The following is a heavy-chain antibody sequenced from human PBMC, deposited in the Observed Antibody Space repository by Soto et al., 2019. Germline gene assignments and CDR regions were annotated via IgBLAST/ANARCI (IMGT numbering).Heavy chain of an antibody. CDR2: ISWNSGSI. D-gene: IGHD5-12*01. CDR3: AKAVGVVATMVDY. V-gene: IGHV3-9*01. J-gene: IGHJ4*02. CDR1: GFTFDDYA. Sequence: QPGGSLRLSCAASGFTFDDYAMHWVRQAPGKGLEWVSGISWNSGSIGYADSVKGRFTISRDNAKNSLYLQMNSLRAEDTTLYYCAKAVGVVATMVDYWGQGTLVTVSS.